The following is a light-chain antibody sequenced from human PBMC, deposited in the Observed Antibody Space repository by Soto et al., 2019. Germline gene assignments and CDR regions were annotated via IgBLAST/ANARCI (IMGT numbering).Light chain of an antibody. CDR2: DVN. V-gene: IGLV2-14*03. Sequence: QSALTQPASMSGSPGQSITISCTGTSSDVGGYNSVSWYRQHPGKAPKLMIYDVNNRPSGVSNRFSGSKSGNTASLTISGLQSEDEADYYCSSHSSSSTLVVFGGGTKLTVL. CDR1: SSDVGGYNS. J-gene: IGLJ2*01. CDR3: SSHSSSSTLVV.